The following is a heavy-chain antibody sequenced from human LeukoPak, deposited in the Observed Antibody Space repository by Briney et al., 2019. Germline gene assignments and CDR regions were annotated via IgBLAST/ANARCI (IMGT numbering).Heavy chain of an antibody. CDR2: IYYSGST. D-gene: IGHD1-26*01. CDR3: ARRIVGAIDY. J-gene: IGHJ4*02. Sequence: SQTLSLTCTVSGGSISSGGYYWSWIRQHPGKGLEWIGYIYYSGSTYYNPSLKSRVTISVDTSKNQFSLKLSSVTAADTAVYYCARRIVGAIDYWGQGTLVTVSS. CDR1: GGSISSGGYY. V-gene: IGHV4-31*03.